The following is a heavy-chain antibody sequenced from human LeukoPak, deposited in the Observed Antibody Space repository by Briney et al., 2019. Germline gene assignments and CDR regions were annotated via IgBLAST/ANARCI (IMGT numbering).Heavy chain of an antibody. Sequence: SETLSLTCTVSSGSIGSSSNYWGWIRQAPGKGLEGIGNVYYSGSTFYNPSLKSRVTISVDTSKNQFSLKLRSVTAADTAIYYCARASLNVVFGNWFDPWGQGTLVTVSS. CDR2: VYYSGST. CDR3: ARASLNVVFGNWFDP. CDR1: SGSIGSSSNY. J-gene: IGHJ5*02. D-gene: IGHD3-10*01. V-gene: IGHV4-39*01.